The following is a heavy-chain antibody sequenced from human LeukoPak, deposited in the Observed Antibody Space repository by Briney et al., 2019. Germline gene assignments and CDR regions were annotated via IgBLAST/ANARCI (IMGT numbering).Heavy chain of an antibody. Sequence: PGGSLRLSCAASGFTFSSYAMHWVRQAPGKGLQWVAFISYDGNNIHYADSVKGRFTISRDNSKNTLYLQMNSLRLEDTAVFYCARDQPEYYLPSDYWGQGTLVTVSS. D-gene: IGHD2/OR15-2a*01. CDR2: ISYDGNNI. V-gene: IGHV3-30-3*01. J-gene: IGHJ4*02. CDR1: GFTFSSYA. CDR3: ARDQPEYYLPSDY.